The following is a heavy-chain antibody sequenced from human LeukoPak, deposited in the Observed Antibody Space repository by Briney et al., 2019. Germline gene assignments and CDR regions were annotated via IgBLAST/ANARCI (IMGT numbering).Heavy chain of an antibody. CDR2: IKQGGSEK. J-gene: IGHJ6*04. CDR3: AELGITMIGGV. CDR1: GFTFSSYW. D-gene: IGHD3-10*02. Sequence: GGSLRLSCAAPGFTFSSYWMSWVRQAPGKGLEWVANIKQGGSEKYYVDSVKGRFTISRDNAKNSLYLQMNSLRAEDTAVYYCAELGITMIGGVWGKGTTVTISS. V-gene: IGHV3-7*01.